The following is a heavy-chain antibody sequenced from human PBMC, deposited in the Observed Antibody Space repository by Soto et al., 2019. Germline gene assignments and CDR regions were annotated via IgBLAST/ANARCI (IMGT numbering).Heavy chain of an antibody. Sequence: QITLKESGPTRVKPTQTLTLTCTFSGFSLSSSGVSVGWVRQPPGKALEWLALISWDDNKHYSPSVKSRLTSPKDPPKTPVVLTMTNMDPVDTATYYCAHGNYYDGTGYYYGYWYFDLWGRGTLVTVSS. CDR2: ISWDDNK. J-gene: IGHJ2*01. CDR1: GFSLSSSGVS. CDR3: AHGNYYDGTGYYYGYWYFDL. D-gene: IGHD3-22*01. V-gene: IGHV2-5*02.